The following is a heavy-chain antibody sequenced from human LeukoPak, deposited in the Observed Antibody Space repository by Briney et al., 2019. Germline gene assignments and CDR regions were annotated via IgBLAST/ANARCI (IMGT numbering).Heavy chain of an antibody. Sequence: PGGSLRLSCAASGFTFSSYSMNWVRQTPGKGLEWVSYISSSSSTIYYADSVKGRFTISRDNAKNTLYLQMNSLRVDDTAVYYCARDPKYGDLDYWGLGTLVTVSS. CDR2: ISSSSSTI. CDR3: ARDPKYGDLDY. V-gene: IGHV3-48*04. J-gene: IGHJ4*02. CDR1: GFTFSSYS. D-gene: IGHD4-17*01.